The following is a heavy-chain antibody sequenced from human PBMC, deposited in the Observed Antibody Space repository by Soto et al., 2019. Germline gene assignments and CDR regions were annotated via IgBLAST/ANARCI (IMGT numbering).Heavy chain of an antibody. CDR3: ARESPYYYGSGSRGPMDV. CDR2: IYYSGST. V-gene: IGHV4-59*01. D-gene: IGHD3-10*01. CDR1: GGSISSYY. J-gene: IGHJ6*03. Sequence: SETLSLTCTVSGGSISSYYWSWIRQPPGKGLEWIGYIYYSGSTNYNPSLKSRVTISVDTSKNQFSLKLSSVTAADTAVYYCARESPYYYGSGSRGPMDVWGKGTTVTVSS.